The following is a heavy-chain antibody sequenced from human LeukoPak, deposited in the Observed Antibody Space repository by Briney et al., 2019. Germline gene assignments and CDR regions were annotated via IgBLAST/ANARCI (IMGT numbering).Heavy chain of an antibody. J-gene: IGHJ6*02. V-gene: IGHV6-1*01. Sequence: SQTLSLTCAISGDSVPINSGVWNWIRQSPSRGLEWLGRTYYRSKWYNDYAVSVKSRITINPDTSKNQFSLQLSSVTPEDTAVYYCARQYSSSAFYYGMDVWGQGTTVTVSS. CDR2: TYYRSKWYN. D-gene: IGHD6-13*01. CDR1: GDSVPINSGV. CDR3: ARQYSSSAFYYGMDV.